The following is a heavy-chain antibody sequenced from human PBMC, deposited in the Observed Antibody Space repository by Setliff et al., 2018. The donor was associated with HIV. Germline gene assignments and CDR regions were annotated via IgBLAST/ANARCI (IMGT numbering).Heavy chain of an antibody. CDR3: ASRVYYYDSSGYLREEGFDP. CDR1: GGSVSGHY. V-gene: IGHV4-34*01. J-gene: IGHJ5*02. Sequence: SETLSLTCAVYGGSVSGHYWGWFRQPPEKGLEWIGEITPSGATNYLPSLKSRVTISVDTSKNQFSLKLSSVTAADAAVYYCASRVYYYDSSGYLREEGFDPWGQGTLVTVSS. D-gene: IGHD3-22*01. CDR2: ITPSGAT.